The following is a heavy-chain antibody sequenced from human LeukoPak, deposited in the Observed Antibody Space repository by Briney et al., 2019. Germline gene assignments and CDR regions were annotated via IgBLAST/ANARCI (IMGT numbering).Heavy chain of an antibody. Sequence: ASVKVSCKASGYTFTGYYMHWVRQAPGQGLEWMGWINPNSGGTNYAQQFQGRLTMTRGTSISAAYMELSRLRSYDTAVYYCARVKTMIIVVSLFDYWGQGTLVTVSS. V-gene: IGHV1-2*02. CDR1: GYTFTGYY. CDR2: INPNSGGT. D-gene: IGHD3-22*01. J-gene: IGHJ4*02. CDR3: ARVKTMIIVVSLFDY.